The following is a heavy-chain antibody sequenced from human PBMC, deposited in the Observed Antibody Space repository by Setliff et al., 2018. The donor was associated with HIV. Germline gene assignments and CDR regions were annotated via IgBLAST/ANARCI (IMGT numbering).Heavy chain of an antibody. J-gene: IGHJ4*02. CDR3: AKTIAAAATLPFDF. CDR2: INAGNGNT. Sequence: GASVKVSCKASGYTFTSYAMHWVRQAPGQRLERMGWINAGNGNTKYSQKFQGRVTITRDTSASTAYMELSSLRSEDTAVYYCAKTIAAAATLPFDFWGQGTLVTVSS. D-gene: IGHD6-13*01. V-gene: IGHV1-3*01. CDR1: GYTFTSYA.